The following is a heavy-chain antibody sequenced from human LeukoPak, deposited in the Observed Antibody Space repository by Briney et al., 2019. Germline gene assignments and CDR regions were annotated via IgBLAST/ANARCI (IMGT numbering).Heavy chain of an antibody. CDR1: GGSISSYY. Sequence: SETLSLTCTVSGGSISSYYWSWIRQPPGKGLEWIGYIYYSGSTNYNPSLKSRVTISVDTSKNQFSLKPSSVTAADTAVYYCASFRRRGPGNYFDLWGRGTLVTVSS. D-gene: IGHD1-1*01. CDR2: IYYSGST. J-gene: IGHJ2*01. CDR3: ASFRRRGPGNYFDL. V-gene: IGHV4-59*01.